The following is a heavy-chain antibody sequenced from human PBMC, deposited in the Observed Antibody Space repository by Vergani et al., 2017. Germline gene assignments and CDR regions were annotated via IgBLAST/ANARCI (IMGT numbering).Heavy chain of an antibody. CDR3: ARDLRLLYNRFDP. CDR2: TWYDGNNK. J-gene: IGHJ5*02. CDR1: GFTFNQYG. D-gene: IGHD1-14*01. Sequence: QVQLVESGGGVVQPGRSLRLSCAASGFTFNQYGMHWVRQAPGKGLEWVAVTWYDGNNKQYADSVKGRFTISRDNSKSTIYLQMNSPIDEDTGVYYCARDLRLLYNRFDPWGQGTLVTVSS. V-gene: IGHV3-33*01.